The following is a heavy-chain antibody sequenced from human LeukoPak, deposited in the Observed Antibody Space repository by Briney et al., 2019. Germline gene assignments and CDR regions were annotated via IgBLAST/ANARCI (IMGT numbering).Heavy chain of an antibody. J-gene: IGHJ1*01. Sequence: GESLLILSKGSGYSFTNYWIGWVRQMPGKGLEWMGIIYPADSDTRYRPSFQGQVTNSADKSISTAYLQWSSLKASDTAMYYCAASYGADSRAHFQDWGARDLVSVSS. D-gene: IGHD4-23*01. CDR3: AASYGADSRAHFQD. V-gene: IGHV5-51*01. CDR2: IYPADSDT. CDR1: GYSFTNYW.